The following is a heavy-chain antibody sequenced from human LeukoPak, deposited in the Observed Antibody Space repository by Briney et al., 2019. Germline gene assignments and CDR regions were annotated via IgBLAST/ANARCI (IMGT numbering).Heavy chain of an antibody. J-gene: IGHJ4*02. D-gene: IGHD5-18*01. Sequence: ASVKVSCKASGYTFTGYYMHWVRQAPGQGLEWMGWINPNSGGTNYAQKFQGRVTMTRDTPISTAYMELSRLRSDDTAVYYCARDSGDTAMGAGGYWGQGTLVTVSS. CDR3: ARDSGDTAMGAGGY. V-gene: IGHV1-2*02. CDR1: GYTFTGYY. CDR2: INPNSGGT.